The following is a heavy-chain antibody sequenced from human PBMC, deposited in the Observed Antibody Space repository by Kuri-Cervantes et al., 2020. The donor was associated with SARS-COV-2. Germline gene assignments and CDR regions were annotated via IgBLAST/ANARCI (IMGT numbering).Heavy chain of an antibody. CDR3: ARGRRNYCSSTSCYPPYYGMDV. CDR1: GASISSSTYY. V-gene: IGHV4-39*01. CDR2: IYESGDT. J-gene: IGHJ6*02. Sequence: SETLSLTCTVSGASISSSTYYWGWIRQSPGKGLEWLGSIYESGDTYYSSSLKSRLSLSVDTSKNQFSLKLSSVTAADTAVYYCARGRRNYCSSTSCYPPYYGMDVWGQGTTVTVSS. D-gene: IGHD2-2*01.